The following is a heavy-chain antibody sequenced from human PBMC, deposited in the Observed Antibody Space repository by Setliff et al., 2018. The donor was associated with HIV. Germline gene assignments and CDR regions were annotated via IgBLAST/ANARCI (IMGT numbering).Heavy chain of an antibody. CDR2: IYPGDSDT. V-gene: IGHV5-51*01. J-gene: IGHJ6*03. D-gene: IGHD3-10*01. CDR3: ARAGSFDPYYYMDV. CDR1: GHNFATYY. Sequence: PGESLKISCKTSGHNFATYYITWVRQMPGKGLEWIGIIYPGDSDTRYSPSFQGQVTISADKSISTAYLQWSSLKASDTAMYYCARAGSFDPYYYMDVWGKGTTVTVSS.